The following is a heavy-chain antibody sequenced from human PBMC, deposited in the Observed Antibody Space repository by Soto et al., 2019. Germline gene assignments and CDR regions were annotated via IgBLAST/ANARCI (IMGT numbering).Heavy chain of an antibody. J-gene: IGHJ6*02. Sequence: ASVKVSCKASGGTFSSYAISWVRQAPGQGLEWMGGIIPIFGTANYAQKFQGRVTITADESTSTAYMELSSLRSEDTAVYYCARDIVVVPAAMGGMDVWGRGTTVTVSS. D-gene: IGHD2-2*01. CDR1: GGTFSSYA. CDR2: IIPIFGTA. V-gene: IGHV1-69*13. CDR3: ARDIVVVPAAMGGMDV.